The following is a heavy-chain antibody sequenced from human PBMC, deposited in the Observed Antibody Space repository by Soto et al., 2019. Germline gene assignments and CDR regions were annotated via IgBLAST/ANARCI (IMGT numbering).Heavy chain of an antibody. Sequence: PGGSLRLSCAASGFTFSSYSMNWVRQAPGKGLEWVSYISSSSSTIYYADSVKGRFTISRDNAKNSLYLQMNSLRDEDTAVYYCAREPLRRDGYNYVIDYWGQGTLVTVSS. CDR2: ISSSSSTI. J-gene: IGHJ4*02. D-gene: IGHD1-1*01. CDR1: GFTFSSYS. CDR3: AREPLRRDGYNYVIDY. V-gene: IGHV3-48*02.